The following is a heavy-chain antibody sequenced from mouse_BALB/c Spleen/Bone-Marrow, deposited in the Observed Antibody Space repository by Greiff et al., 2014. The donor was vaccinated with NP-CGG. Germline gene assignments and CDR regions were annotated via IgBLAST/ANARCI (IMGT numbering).Heavy chain of an antibody. V-gene: IGHV1-77*01. Sequence: QVQLKQSGPELVKPGASVKMSCKASGYTFTDYVISWVKQRTGQGLEWTGEIYPGSGSTYYNEKFKGKATLTADKSSNTAYMQLSSLTSEDSAVYFCARWSFDYWGQGTTLTVSS. CDR3: ARWSFDY. CDR2: IYPGSGST. CDR1: GYTFTDYV. J-gene: IGHJ2*01.